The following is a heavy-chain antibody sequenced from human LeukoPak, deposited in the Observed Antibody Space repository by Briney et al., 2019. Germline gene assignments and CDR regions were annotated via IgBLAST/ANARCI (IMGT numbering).Heavy chain of an antibody. CDR1: RITVSSNY. D-gene: IGHD1-1*01. Sequence: GGSLRLSCAASRITVSSNYMSWVRQAPGKGLEWVSVIYSGGSTYYADSVKGRFTISRNNSKNTLYFQMNSLRAEDTAVYYCARVWNEQFDYWGQGTLVTVSS. V-gene: IGHV3-66*01. CDR2: IYSGGST. J-gene: IGHJ4*02. CDR3: ARVWNEQFDY.